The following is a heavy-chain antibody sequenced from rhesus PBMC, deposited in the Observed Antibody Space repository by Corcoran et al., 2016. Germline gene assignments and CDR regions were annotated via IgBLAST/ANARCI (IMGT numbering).Heavy chain of an antibody. J-gene: IGHJ3*01. CDR3: ARGGIAAAPDAFDF. Sequence: QVQLQESGPGLVKPSETLSLTCAVSGGSISSNYWSWIRQPPGKALEWHASIYWDDNKYYSTSLKSRLTIAKDTSKNQVVLTMTNRDPVDTATYYCARGGIAAAPDAFDFWGQGLRVTVSS. CDR1: GGSISSNYW. D-gene: IGHD6-31*01. CDR2: IYWDDNK. V-gene: IGHV2-161*01.